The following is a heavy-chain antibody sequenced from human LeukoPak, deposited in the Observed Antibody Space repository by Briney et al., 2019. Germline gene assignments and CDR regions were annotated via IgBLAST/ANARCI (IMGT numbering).Heavy chain of an antibody. CDR2: ISGSGGST. CDR1: GFTFSSYA. CDR3: AKVGWVGY. V-gene: IGHV3-23*01. D-gene: IGHD6-19*01. Sequence: GGSLRLSCAASGFTFSSYAMSWVRQAPGKGLEWVSAISGSGGSTYYADSVKGRFTISRDNSKNTLYLQMDSLRVDDTALYYCAKVGWVGYWGQGTLVTVSS. J-gene: IGHJ4*02.